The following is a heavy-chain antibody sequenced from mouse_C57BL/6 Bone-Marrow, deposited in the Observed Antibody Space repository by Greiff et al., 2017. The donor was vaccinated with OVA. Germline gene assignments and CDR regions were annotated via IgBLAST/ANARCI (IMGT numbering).Heavy chain of an antibody. V-gene: IGHV1-69*01. J-gene: IGHJ4*01. Sequence: QVQLQQPGAELVMPGASVKLSCKASGYPFTSYWMHWVKQRPGQGLEWIGEIDPSDSYTNYNQKFKGKSTLTVDKSSSTAYMQLSSLTSEDSAVYYCARDYDPPYYYAMDYWGQGTSVTVSS. CDR1: GYPFTSYW. CDR3: ARDYDPPYYYAMDY. D-gene: IGHD2-4*01. CDR2: IDPSDSYT.